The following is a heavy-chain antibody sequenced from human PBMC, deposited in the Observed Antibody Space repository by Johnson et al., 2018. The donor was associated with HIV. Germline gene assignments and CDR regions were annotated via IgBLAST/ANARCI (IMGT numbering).Heavy chain of an antibody. CDR3: ARVPNDAFDI. V-gene: IGHV3-30-3*01. CDR2: ISYDGSNK. Sequence: QEQLVESGGGVVQPGRSLRLSCAASGFTFSSYAMHWVRQAPGKGLEWVAVISYDGSNKYYADSVKGRFTISRDNSKNTLYLKMNSLRAEDTAVYYCARVPNDAFDIWGQWTMVTVSS. J-gene: IGHJ3*02. CDR1: GFTFSSYA.